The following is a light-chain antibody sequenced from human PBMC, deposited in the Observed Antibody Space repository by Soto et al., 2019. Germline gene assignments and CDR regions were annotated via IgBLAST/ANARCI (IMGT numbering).Light chain of an antibody. V-gene: IGLV2-11*01. CDR3: CSYAGRYSWM. CDR1: SADVGSYSF. Sequence: QSALTQPRSVSGSPGQSVTISCTGTSADVGSYSFVSWYQQHPDKAPKLMLYDVNKRPSGVPHRFSGSKSGNTASLTISGLQAEDEADYYCCSYAGRYSWMFGGGTKVTVL. J-gene: IGLJ3*02. CDR2: DVN.